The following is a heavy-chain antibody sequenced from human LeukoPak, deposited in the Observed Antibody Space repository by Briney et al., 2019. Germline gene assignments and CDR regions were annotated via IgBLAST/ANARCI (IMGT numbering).Heavy chain of an antibody. Sequence: GGSLRLSCAASGFTFSSYGMHWVRQAPGKGLEWVAFIRYDGSNKYYADSVKGRFTISRDNSKNTLYLQMNSLRAEDTAVYYCAKDPGITMVRGVPDWGQGTLVTVSS. V-gene: IGHV3-30*02. D-gene: IGHD3-10*01. CDR2: IRYDGSNK. CDR3: AKDPGITMVRGVPD. J-gene: IGHJ4*02. CDR1: GFTFSSYG.